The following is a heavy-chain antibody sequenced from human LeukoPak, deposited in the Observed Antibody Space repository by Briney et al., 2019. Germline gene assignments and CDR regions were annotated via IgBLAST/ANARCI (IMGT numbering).Heavy chain of an antibody. D-gene: IGHD2-15*01. CDR2: IWYDGSNK. Sequence: GGSLRLSCAASGFTFSSYGMHWVRQAPGKGLEWVAVIWYDGSNKYYADSVKGRFTISRDNSKNTLYLQMNSLRAEDTAVYYCAREGYCSGGSCPFDSWGQGTLVTVSS. V-gene: IGHV3-33*01. J-gene: IGHJ4*02. CDR3: AREGYCSGGSCPFDS. CDR1: GFTFSSYG.